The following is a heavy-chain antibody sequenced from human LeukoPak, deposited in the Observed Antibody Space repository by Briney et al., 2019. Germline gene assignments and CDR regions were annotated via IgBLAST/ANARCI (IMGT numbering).Heavy chain of an antibody. CDR3: ARDPDPTYYYYYGMDV. J-gene: IGHJ6*02. Sequence: SETLSLTCAVYGGSFSGYYWSWIRQPPGKGLEWIGEINHSGSTNYNPSLKSRVTISVDTSKNQFSLKLSSVTAADTAVYYCARDPDPTYYYYYGMDVWSQGTTVTVSS. CDR2: INHSGST. V-gene: IGHV4-34*01. CDR1: GGSFSGYY.